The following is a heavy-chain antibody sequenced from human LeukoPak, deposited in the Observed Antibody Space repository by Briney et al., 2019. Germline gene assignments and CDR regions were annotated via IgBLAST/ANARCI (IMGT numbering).Heavy chain of an antibody. V-gene: IGHV3-53*01. CDR2: IYGGGST. J-gene: IGHJ4*02. CDR1: GFTVSSDY. D-gene: IGHD6-6*01. CDR3: TRLLPSSHHFFDS. Sequence: GGSLRLSCAVSGFTVSSDYMSWVRPAPGKGLEWVSVIYGGGSTYYADSVRGRFTISRDNSENTLYLQMDSLRAEDTAVYYCTRLLPSSHHFFDSWGQGTLVTVSS.